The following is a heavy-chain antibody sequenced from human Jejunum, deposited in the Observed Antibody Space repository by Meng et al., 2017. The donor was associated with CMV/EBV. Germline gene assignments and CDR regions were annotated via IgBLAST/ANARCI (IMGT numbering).Heavy chain of an antibody. D-gene: IGHD3-22*01. V-gene: IGHV3-23*01. J-gene: IGHJ4*02. CDR2: VLGNVDT. CDR1: GFTFNTYA. CDR3: AKDRSVRAVTDFDS. Sequence: CAPSGFTFNTYAMHLVRQAPGKGLEWVSSVLGNVDTYYAESVKGRLTISRDISKNTLYLQMNSLRAEDTAVYYCAKDRSVRAVTDFDSWGQGTLVTVSS.